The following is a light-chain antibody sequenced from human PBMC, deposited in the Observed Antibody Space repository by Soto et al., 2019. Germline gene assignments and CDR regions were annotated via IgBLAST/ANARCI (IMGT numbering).Light chain of an antibody. CDR1: QTISNY. CDR3: QKTYSTPFT. V-gene: IGKV1-39*01. J-gene: IGKJ3*01. Sequence: DIQMPQSPSSLSASVGDRVTINCRASQTISNYLNWYQEKPRKAPKLLLYAASNLQSGVPSRFGGSGSGTEFTLTISNLQPEDLAAYYCQKTYSTPFTCGPGTKVDI. CDR2: AAS.